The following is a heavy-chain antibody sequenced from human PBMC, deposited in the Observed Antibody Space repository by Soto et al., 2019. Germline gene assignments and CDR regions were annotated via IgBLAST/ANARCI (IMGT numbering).Heavy chain of an antibody. CDR2: IYGTGNT. V-gene: IGHV4-39*01. CDR3: SSSSRYSTDV. Sequence: QLQLQESGPGLVKPSETLSLSCTVSGGSITSSFYWGWIRQPPGKGLEWIGSIYGTGNTYYNPSLKGRLTISADTSKNQFSLNLISVTAADTAVYYCSSSSRYSTDVWGQGATVTVSS. D-gene: IGHD6-13*01. J-gene: IGHJ6*02. CDR1: GGSITSSFY.